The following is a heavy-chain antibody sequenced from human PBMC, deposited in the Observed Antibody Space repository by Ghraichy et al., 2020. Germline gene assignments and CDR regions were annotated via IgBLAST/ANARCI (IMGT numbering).Heavy chain of an antibody. CDR3: ARHRENDFWSGYQGRARFDY. V-gene: IGHV4-59*08. CDR1: GGSISTYY. CDR2: IYYSGST. J-gene: IGHJ4*02. D-gene: IGHD3-3*01. Sequence: SETLSLTCTVSGGSISTYYWSWIRQPPGKGLEWIGYIYYSGSTNYNPSLKSRVTISVDTSKNQFSLKLSSVTAADTAVYYCARHRENDFWSGYQGRARFDYWGQGILVTVSS.